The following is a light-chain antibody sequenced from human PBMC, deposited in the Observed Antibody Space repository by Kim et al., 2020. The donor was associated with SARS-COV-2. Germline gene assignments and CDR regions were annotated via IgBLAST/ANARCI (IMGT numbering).Light chain of an antibody. Sequence: SYELTQPPSVSVAPGKTARITCGGNNIGSKSVHWYQQKPGQAPVLVIYYDSDRPSGIPERFSGSNSGNTATLTISRVEAGYEADYYCQVWDSSSDHWVFGGGTQLNVL. CDR2: YDS. J-gene: IGLJ3*02. CDR3: QVWDSSSDHWV. V-gene: IGLV3-21*04. CDR1: NIGSKS.